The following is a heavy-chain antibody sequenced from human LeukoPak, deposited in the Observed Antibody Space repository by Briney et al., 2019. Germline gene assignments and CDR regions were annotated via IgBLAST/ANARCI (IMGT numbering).Heavy chain of an antibody. CDR3: ARAYSGSYFWFDP. Sequence: SETLSLTCTVSGGSISSYYWSWIRPPPGKGLEWIGYIYYSGSTNYNPSLKSRVTISVDTSKNQFSLKLSSVTAADTAVYYCARAYSGSYFWFDPWGQGTLVTVSS. CDR2: IYYSGST. CDR1: GGSISSYY. D-gene: IGHD1-26*01. J-gene: IGHJ5*02. V-gene: IGHV4-59*01.